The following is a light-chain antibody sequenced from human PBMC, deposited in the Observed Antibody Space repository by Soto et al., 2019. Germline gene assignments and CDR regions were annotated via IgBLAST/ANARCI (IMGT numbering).Light chain of an antibody. CDR3: CSWAGSNTFYF. V-gene: IGLV2-23*02. Sequence: QSALTQPASVSGSPGQSITISCTGTSSDVVSYNLVSWYQQLPGKAPKLIIYEVSKRPSGVSNRFSGSKSGNTASLTISGLQAEDEADYYCCSWAGSNTFYFFGTWTKLTVL. CDR2: EVS. J-gene: IGLJ1*01. CDR1: SSDVVSYNL.